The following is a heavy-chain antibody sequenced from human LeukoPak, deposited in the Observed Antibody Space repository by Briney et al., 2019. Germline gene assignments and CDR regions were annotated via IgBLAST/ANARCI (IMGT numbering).Heavy chain of an antibody. D-gene: IGHD2-15*01. CDR3: ARQYCTGGSCYPYFDY. CDR2: VYYGGAT. V-gene: IGHV4-59*01. J-gene: IGHJ4*02. CDR1: DGSINTYY. Sequence: PSETLSLTCTVSDGSINTYYWSWIRHPPGKGLEWIGFVYYGGATSYNPSLKSRVTISIDTSKNQFSLKLTSVTAADTAVYYCARQYCTGGSCYPYFDYWGQGTLVTVSS.